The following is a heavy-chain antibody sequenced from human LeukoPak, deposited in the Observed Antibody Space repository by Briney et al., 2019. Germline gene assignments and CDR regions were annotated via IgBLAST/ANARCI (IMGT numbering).Heavy chain of an antibody. J-gene: IGHJ5*02. CDR2: IYHSGST. V-gene: IGHV4-38-2*02. Sequence: MSSETLSLTCAVSGYSISSGYYWGWIRQPPGKGLEWIGTIYHSGSTYYNPSLKSRVTISLDTSKNQFSLKLSSVTAADAAVYYCARDRPLLSAWSWFDPWGQGTLVTVSS. CDR1: GYSISSGYY. CDR3: ARDRPLLSAWSWFDP. D-gene: IGHD6-19*01.